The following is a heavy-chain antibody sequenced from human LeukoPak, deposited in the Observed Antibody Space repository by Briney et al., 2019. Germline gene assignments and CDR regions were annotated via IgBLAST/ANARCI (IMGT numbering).Heavy chain of an antibody. J-gene: IGHJ4*02. V-gene: IGHV4-30-2*01. D-gene: IGHD3-22*01. CDR1: GGSFSGYY. CDR3: ARDRADSSGYRLDY. CDR2: IYHSGST. Sequence: SETLSLTCAVYGGSFSGYYWSWIRQPPGKGLEWIGYIYHSGSTYYNPSLKSRVTISVDRSKNQFSLKLSSVTAADTAVYYCARDRADSSGYRLDYWGQGTLVTVSS.